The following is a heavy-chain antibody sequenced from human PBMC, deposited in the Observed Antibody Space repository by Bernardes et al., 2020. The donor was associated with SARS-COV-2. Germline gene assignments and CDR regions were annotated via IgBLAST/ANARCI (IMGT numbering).Heavy chain of an antibody. CDR1: GFTFSSYS. V-gene: IGHV3-21*01. Sequence: GGSLRLSCAASGFTFSSYSMNWVRQAPGKGLEWVSSISSSSSYIYYADSVKGRFTISRDNAKNSLYLQMNSLRAEDTAVYYCAREVRAVTTPWGYYYYGMDVWGQGTTVTVSS. CDR2: ISSSSSYI. D-gene: IGHD4-17*01. CDR3: AREVRAVTTPWGYYYYGMDV. J-gene: IGHJ6*02.